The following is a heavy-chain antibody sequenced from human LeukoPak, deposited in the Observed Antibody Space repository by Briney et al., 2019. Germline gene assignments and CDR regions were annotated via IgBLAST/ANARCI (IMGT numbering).Heavy chain of an antibody. CDR3: AKDEPPYSSGWYDAFDI. D-gene: IGHD6-19*01. J-gene: IGHJ3*02. CDR1: GFMFSSYA. V-gene: IGHV3-23*01. CDR2: ISGSGGST. Sequence: GGSLRLSCAASGFMFSSYAMSWVRQAPGKGLEWVSAISGSGGSTYYADSVKGRFTISRDNSKNTLYLQMNSLRAEDTAVYYCAKDEPPYSSGWYDAFDIWGQGTMVTVSS.